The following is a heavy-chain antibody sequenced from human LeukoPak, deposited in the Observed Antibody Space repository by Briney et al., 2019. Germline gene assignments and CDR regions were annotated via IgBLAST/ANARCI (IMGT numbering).Heavy chain of an antibody. V-gene: IGHV3-23*01. CDR3: ARGVVVTLGTYYFDY. Sequence: GGSLRLSCAASGFTFNSYAMSWVRQAPGKGLEWVSIISDSGGSTYYADSVKGRFTISRDNSKNTLYLQMNSLRVEDTAVYYCARGVVVTLGTYYFDYWGQGTLATVSS. D-gene: IGHD2-21*02. J-gene: IGHJ4*02. CDR1: GFTFNSYA. CDR2: ISDSGGST.